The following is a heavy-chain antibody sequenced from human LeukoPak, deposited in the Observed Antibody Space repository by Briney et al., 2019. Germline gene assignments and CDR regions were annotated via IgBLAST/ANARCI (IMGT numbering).Heavy chain of an antibody. D-gene: IGHD5-18*01. CDR3: AAHRGHTYGPLDY. J-gene: IGHJ4*02. CDR2: IYHSGNT. V-gene: IGHV4-4*01. Sequence: GSLRLSCAASGFSFNSDWIDWVRHSPGKGLEWIGEIYHSGNTNYNPSLRSRVTMSVDMSNNQFSLNLNSVTAADTAVYSCAAHRGHTYGPLDYWGLGTLVTVSS. CDR1: GFSFNSDW.